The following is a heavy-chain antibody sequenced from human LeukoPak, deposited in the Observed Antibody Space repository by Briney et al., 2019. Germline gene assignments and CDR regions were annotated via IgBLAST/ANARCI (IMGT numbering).Heavy chain of an antibody. CDR2: IYPGDSDA. CDR3: ARLFRMVAPFDY. Sequence: GESLKISCKGSGYSFTTYWIGWVRQVPGKGPEWMGIIYPGDSDARYSPSFQGQVTISVDKSISTAYLQWSSLKASDTAMYYCARLFRMVAPFDYWGQGTLVTVSS. CDR1: GYSFTTYW. D-gene: IGHD4/OR15-4a*01. J-gene: IGHJ4*02. V-gene: IGHV5-51*01.